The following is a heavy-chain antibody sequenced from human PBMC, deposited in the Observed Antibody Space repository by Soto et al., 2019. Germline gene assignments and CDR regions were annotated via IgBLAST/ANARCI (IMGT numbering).Heavy chain of an antibody. V-gene: IGHV1-69*13. CDR1: GGTFSSYA. CDR3: ARERGYSYGSDYGMDV. CDR2: IIPIFGTA. J-gene: IGHJ6*02. Sequence: GASVKVSCKASGGTFSSYAISCVRQAPGQGLEWMGGIIPIFGTANYAQKFQGRVTITADESTSTAYMELSSLRSEDTAVYYCARERGYSYGSDYGMDVWGQGTTVTVSS. D-gene: IGHD5-18*01.